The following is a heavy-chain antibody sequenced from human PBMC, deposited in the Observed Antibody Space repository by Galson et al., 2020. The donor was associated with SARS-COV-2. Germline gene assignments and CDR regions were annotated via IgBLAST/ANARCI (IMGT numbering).Heavy chain of an antibody. CDR1: GFTFSSYS. D-gene: IGHD3-22*01. Sequence: GGSMRLSCADSGFTFSSYSMNRVRQAPGKGLEWVSSISSSSSYIYYADSVKGRITISRDNAKNSLYLQMNSLRAEDTAVYYCARSGYYYDSSGYSDYWGQGTLVSVAS. CDR3: ARSGYYYDSSGYSDY. J-gene: IGHJ4*02. V-gene: IGHV3-21*01. CDR2: ISSSSSYI.